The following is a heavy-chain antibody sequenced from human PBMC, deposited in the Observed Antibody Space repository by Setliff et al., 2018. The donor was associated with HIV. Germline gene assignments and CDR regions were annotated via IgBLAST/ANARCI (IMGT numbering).Heavy chain of an antibody. CDR2: MNPNSGNT. Sequence: GASVKVSCKASGYTFTSYDIKWARQATGQGLEWMGWMNPNSGNTGYAQKFQGRVTMTRNTSISTAYMELSSLRSEDTAVYYCATTYSSGSANNWFDPWGQGTLVTVSS. CDR3: ATTYSSGSANNWFDP. V-gene: IGHV1-8*02. J-gene: IGHJ5*02. D-gene: IGHD6-19*01. CDR1: GYTFTSYD.